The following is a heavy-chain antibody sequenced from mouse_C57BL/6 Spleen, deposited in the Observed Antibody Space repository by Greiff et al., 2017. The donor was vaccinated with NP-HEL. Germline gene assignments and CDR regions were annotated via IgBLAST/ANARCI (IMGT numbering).Heavy chain of an antibody. CDR2: IRNKANGYTT. V-gene: IGHV7-3*01. CDR3: ARYEEGDAMDY. Sequence: EVKLMESGGGLVQTGGSLSLSCAASGFTFTDYYMSWVRQPPGKALEWLGFIRNKANGYTTEYSASVKGRFTISRDNSQSILYLQMNALRAEDSATYYCARYEEGDAMDYWGQGTSVTVSS. J-gene: IGHJ4*01. CDR1: GFTFTDYY.